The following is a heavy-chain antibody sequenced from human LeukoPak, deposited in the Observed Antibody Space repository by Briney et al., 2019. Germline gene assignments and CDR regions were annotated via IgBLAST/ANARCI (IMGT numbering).Heavy chain of an antibody. V-gene: IGHV3-30-3*01. D-gene: IGHD6-6*01. Sequence: GGSLRLSCAASGFTFSSYDMHWVRQAPGKGLEWVAFISYDGSNKYYADSVKGRFTISRDNSKNTLSLQMNSLRAEDTAIYYCAREYSRSSDYWGQGTLVTVSS. CDR2: ISYDGSNK. J-gene: IGHJ4*02. CDR1: GFTFSSYD. CDR3: AREYSRSSDY.